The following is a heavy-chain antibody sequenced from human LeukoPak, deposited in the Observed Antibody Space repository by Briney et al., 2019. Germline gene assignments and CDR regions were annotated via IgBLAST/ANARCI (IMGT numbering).Heavy chain of an antibody. CDR3: ARQKLLWFGEGEIDY. J-gene: IGHJ4*02. Sequence: SSETLSLTCTVSGGSISSSSYYWSWIRQPPGKGLEWIGYIYYSGSTNYNPSLKSRVTISVDTSKNQFSLKLSSVTAADTAVYYCARQKLLWFGEGEIDYWGQGTLVTVSS. V-gene: IGHV4-61*01. CDR1: GGSISSSSYY. CDR2: IYYSGST. D-gene: IGHD3-10*01.